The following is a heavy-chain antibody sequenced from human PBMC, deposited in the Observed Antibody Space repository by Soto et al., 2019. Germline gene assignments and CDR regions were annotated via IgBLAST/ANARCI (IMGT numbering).Heavy chain of an antibody. V-gene: IGHV3-30-3*01. Sequence: QVQLVESGGGAVQPGRSLRLSCAASGFTFSSHAMHWVRQAPGTGLECVAIISYDGSNKYYGDSVRGRLTISRDNSKNTIYLQMNSLRAEDTAVYYCARDQTGITTTGGGRIDYWGQGTLVTVSS. D-gene: IGHD6-13*01. CDR3: ARDQTGITTTGGGRIDY. J-gene: IGHJ4*02. CDR2: ISYDGSNK. CDR1: GFTFSSHA.